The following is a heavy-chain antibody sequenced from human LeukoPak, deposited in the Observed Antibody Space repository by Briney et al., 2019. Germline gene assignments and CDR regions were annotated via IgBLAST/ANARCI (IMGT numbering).Heavy chain of an antibody. CDR2: ISDSGGST. J-gene: IGHJ4*02. CDR3: AKRGVVIRVILVGFHKEAYYFDS. Sequence: GGSLGLSCAVSGITLSNYGMSWVRQAPGKGLEWVAGISDSGGSTNYADSVKGRFTISRDNPKNTLYLQMNSLRAEDTAVYFCAKRGVVIRVILVGFHKEAYYFDSWGQGALVTVSS. CDR1: GITLSNYG. D-gene: IGHD3-22*01. V-gene: IGHV3-23*01.